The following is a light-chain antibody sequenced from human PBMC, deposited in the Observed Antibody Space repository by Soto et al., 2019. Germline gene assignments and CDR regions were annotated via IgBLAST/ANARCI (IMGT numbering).Light chain of an antibody. CDR2: DAV. V-gene: IGKV1-33*01. CDR1: QDIHKY. J-gene: IGKJ1*01. Sequence: DIQLTQSPTSLSASVGDRVTITCQASQDIHKYLNWYQHKPGKAPKLLIFDAVYLETGVPSRFSGSGSGTDFTFTISSLQPEDVATYYCQKYNKAPWKFGQGTKV. CDR3: QKYNKAPWK.